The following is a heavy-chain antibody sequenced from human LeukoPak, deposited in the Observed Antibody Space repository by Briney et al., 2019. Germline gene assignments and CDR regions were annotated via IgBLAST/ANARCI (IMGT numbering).Heavy chain of an antibody. CDR3: VLVGLDAFDI. V-gene: IGHV3-48*04. CDR1: GFTFSSYW. D-gene: IGHD6-6*01. CDR2: ISSSSSTI. Sequence: PGGSLRLSCAASGFTFSSYWMSWVRQAPGKGLEWVSYISSSSSTIYYADSVKGRFTISRDNAKNSLYLQMNSLRAEDTAVYYCVLVGLDAFDIWGQGTMVTVSS. J-gene: IGHJ3*02.